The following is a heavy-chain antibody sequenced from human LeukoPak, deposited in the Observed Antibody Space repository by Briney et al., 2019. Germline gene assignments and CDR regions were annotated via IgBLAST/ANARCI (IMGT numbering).Heavy chain of an antibody. Sequence: GGSLRPSCAASGFTFTGHWMGWVRQAPGKGLEWVANMNQDGSEIYYVDSVKGRFTVSRDNAKNTLYLQVNNLRAEDTAVYYCARGPNSNWSGLDFWGQGTLLTVSS. D-gene: IGHD6-6*01. J-gene: IGHJ4*02. CDR1: GFTFTGHW. CDR2: MNQDGSEI. V-gene: IGHV3-7*02. CDR3: ARGPNSNWSGLDF.